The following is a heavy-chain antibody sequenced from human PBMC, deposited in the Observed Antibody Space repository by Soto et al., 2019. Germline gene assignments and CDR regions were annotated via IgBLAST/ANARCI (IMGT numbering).Heavy chain of an antibody. CDR2: IYYSGST. V-gene: IGHV4-59*08. CDR1: GGSISSYY. Sequence: SETLSLTCTVSGGSISSYYWSWIRQPPGKGLEWIGYIYYSGSTNYNPSLKSRVTISVDTSKNQFSLKLSSVTAADTAVYYCARHPEIDAFDIWGQGTMVTVSS. J-gene: IGHJ3*02. CDR3: ARHPEIDAFDI.